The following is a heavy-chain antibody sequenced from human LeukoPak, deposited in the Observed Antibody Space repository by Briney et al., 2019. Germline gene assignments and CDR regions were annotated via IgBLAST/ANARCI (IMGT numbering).Heavy chain of an antibody. CDR1: GYTFTSYY. CDR2: INPSGGST. V-gene: IGHV1-46*01. D-gene: IGHD2-21*02. Sequence: ASVKVSCKASGYTFTSYYMHWVRQAPGQGLEWMRIINPSGGSTSYAQKFQGRVTMTRDMSTSTVYMELSSLRSEDTAVYYCARLTDPYCGGDCYNDYWGQGTLVTVSS. CDR3: ARLTDPYCGGDCYNDY. J-gene: IGHJ4*02.